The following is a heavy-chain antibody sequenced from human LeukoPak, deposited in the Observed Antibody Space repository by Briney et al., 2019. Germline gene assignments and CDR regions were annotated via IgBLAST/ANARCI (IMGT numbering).Heavy chain of an antibody. CDR1: GFAFSNYW. CDR2: IKQDGSEI. D-gene: IGHD5-12*01. Sequence: GGSLRLSCAASGFAFSNYWMTWVRQAPGKGLEWVANIKQDGSEISYVDSVKGRFTSSRDNAKNSLYLQMNNLRVEDTAVYYCARGGYSFDYLGQGTLVTVSS. CDR3: ARGGYSFDY. V-gene: IGHV3-7*01. J-gene: IGHJ4*02.